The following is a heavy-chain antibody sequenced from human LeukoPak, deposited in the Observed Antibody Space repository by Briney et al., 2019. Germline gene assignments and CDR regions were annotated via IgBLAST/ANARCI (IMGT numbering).Heavy chain of an antibody. D-gene: IGHD6-25*01. Sequence: GASVKISCKAPGYTFTNYYMHWVQQAPGQGLEWMGIINPSGRSTTYVQQFQGRVTMTRNTSISTAYMELSRLRSDDTAVYYCARGGFYYYYYMDVWGKGTTVTISS. J-gene: IGHJ6*03. V-gene: IGHV1-46*01. CDR3: ARGGFYYYYYMDV. CDR1: GYTFTNYY. CDR2: INPSGRST.